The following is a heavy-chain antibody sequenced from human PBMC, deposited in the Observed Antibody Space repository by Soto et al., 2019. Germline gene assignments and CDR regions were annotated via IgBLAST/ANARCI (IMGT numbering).Heavy chain of an antibody. J-gene: IGHJ4*02. D-gene: IGHD6-13*01. CDR2: INAGNGNT. CDR3: ARTHPLRGQQLAFEY. V-gene: IGHV1-3*01. Sequence: QVQLVQSGAEVKKPGASVKVSCKASGYTFTSYAMHWVRQAPGQRLDGMGWINAGNGNTKYSQKFQGRVTITRDTSASTAYMELSSLRSEDTAVYYCARTHPLRGQQLAFEYWGQGTLVTVSS. CDR1: GYTFTSYA.